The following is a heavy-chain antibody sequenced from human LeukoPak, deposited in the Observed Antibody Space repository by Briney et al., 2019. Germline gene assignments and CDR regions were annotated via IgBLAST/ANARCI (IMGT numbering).Heavy chain of an antibody. J-gene: IGHJ6*03. CDR3: ARDGSYCGGDCYANYYYYYMDV. D-gene: IGHD2-21*02. Sequence: ASVKVSCKASGYTFTGYYMHWVRRAPGQGLEWMGWINPNSGGTNYAQKFQGRVTMTRDTSISTAYMELSRLRSDDTAVYYCARDGSYCGGDCYANYYYYYMDVWGKGTTVTISS. CDR1: GYTFTGYY. CDR2: INPNSGGT. V-gene: IGHV1-2*02.